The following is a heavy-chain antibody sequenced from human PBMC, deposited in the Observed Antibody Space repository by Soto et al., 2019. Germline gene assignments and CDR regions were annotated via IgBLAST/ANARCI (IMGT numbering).Heavy chain of an antibody. J-gene: IGHJ6*02. V-gene: IGHV1-69*01. Sequence: QVQLVQSGAEVKKPGSSVKVSCKASGGTFSSYAISWVRQAPGQGLEWMGGIIPIFGTANYAQKFQGRVMITADESTRTAYRGLSSLRSEDTAVYYCARVVNGYGGKGGMDVWGQGTTVTVSS. CDR1: GGTFSSYA. CDR2: IIPIFGTA. D-gene: IGHD4-17*01. CDR3: ARVVNGYGGKGGMDV.